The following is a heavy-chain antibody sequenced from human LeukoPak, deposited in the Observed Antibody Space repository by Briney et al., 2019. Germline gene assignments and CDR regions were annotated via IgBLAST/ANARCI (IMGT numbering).Heavy chain of an antibody. CDR2: ISGSGGST. D-gene: IGHD3-10*01. J-gene: IGHJ4*02. CDR1: GFTFSSYA. Sequence: GGSLRLFCAASGFTFSSYAMSWVRQAPGRGREWVSAISGSGGSTYYADSVKGRFTISRDNSKNTLYLQMNSLRAEYTAVYYCAKDRMVRGVSLTYFDYWGQGTLVTVSS. CDR3: AKDRMVRGVSLTYFDY. V-gene: IGHV3-23*01.